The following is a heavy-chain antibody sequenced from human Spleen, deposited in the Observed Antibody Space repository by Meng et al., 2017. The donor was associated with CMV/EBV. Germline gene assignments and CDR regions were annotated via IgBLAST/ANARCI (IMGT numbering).Heavy chain of an antibody. J-gene: IGHJ4*02. V-gene: IGHV4-4*02. CDR3: ARIERRRILKYCGSDCSTTDY. D-gene: IGHD2-21*02. Sequence: QVQLQESGPGLVKPSGTLSLTFAVSGGSITSSNLWTWVRQVPGKGLEWIGEIYYSGSTNYNPSLKSRVTISVDKFKNQFSLKLGSVTAADTAVYYCARIERRRILKYCGSDCSTTDYWGQGTLVTVSS. CDR2: IYYSGST. CDR1: GGSITSSNL.